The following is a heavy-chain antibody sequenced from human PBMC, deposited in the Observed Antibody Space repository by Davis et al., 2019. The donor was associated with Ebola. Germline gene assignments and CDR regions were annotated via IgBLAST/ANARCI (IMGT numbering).Heavy chain of an antibody. V-gene: IGHV1-18*04. CDR3: ARGRPHGDYGD. CDR2: VNPHGGFT. J-gene: IGHJ4*02. D-gene: IGHD4-17*01. Sequence: ASVQVSCKTSGYTFNTYAISWIRQAPGQGLEWLGVVNPHGGFTRYAQSLQGRVTMSTDTSTNTAYMELRSLRTDDTAVYYCARGRPHGDYGDWGQGTLVTVSS. CDR1: GYTFNTYA.